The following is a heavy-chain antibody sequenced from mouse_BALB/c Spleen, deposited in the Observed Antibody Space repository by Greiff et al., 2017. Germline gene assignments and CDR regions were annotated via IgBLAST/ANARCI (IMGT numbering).Heavy chain of an antibody. D-gene: IGHD2-3*01. CDR2: IYPGSGNT. CDR1: GYTFTDYY. Sequence: QVQLKESGPELVKPGASVKISCKASGYTFTDYYINWVKQKPGQGLEWIGWIYPGSGNTKYNEKFKGKATLTVDTSSSTAYMQLSSLTSEDTAVYYCARVYDGYWYDYWGQGTTLTVSS. CDR3: ARVYDGYWYDY. J-gene: IGHJ2*01. V-gene: IGHV1-84*02.